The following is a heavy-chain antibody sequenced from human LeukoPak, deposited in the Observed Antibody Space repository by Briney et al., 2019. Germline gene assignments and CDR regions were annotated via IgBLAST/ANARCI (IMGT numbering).Heavy chain of an antibody. CDR3: AELGITMIGGV. Sequence: PGGSLRLSCAASGFSFSRYNMNWVRQAPGKGLEWVSSISSSPSYIYYADSVKGRFTISRDDAKNSLYLQMNSLRAEDTAVYYCAELGITMIGGVWGKGTTVTISS. J-gene: IGHJ6*04. V-gene: IGHV3-21*01. D-gene: IGHD3-10*02. CDR1: GFSFSRYN. CDR2: ISSSPSYI.